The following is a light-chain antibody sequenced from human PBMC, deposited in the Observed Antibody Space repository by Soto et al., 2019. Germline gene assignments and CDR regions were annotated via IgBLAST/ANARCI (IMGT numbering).Light chain of an antibody. V-gene: IGLV1-44*01. CDR2: TNN. J-gene: IGLJ3*02. Sequence: QSVVTQSPSASGAPGQSVTISCSGSSSNIGTNIVNWYQHVPGTAPKLLIHTNNQRPSGVPDRFSGSKSGTSASLAISGLQSEDEADYYCAAWDARLDGPVFGGGTQLTVL. CDR1: SSNIGTNI. CDR3: AAWDARLDGPV.